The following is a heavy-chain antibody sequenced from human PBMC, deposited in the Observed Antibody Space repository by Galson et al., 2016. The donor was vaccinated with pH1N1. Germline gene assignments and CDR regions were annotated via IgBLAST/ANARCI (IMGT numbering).Heavy chain of an antibody. J-gene: IGHJ4*02. D-gene: IGHD5-12*01. Sequence: SLRLSCAASGFSLSHYYMHWVRQAPGKGLEWVAVTSSDDNRRYYAESVKGRFTISRDNSRSTLYLQMDSLRPEDTAVYFCARAVFYDVDLVDFYFDFWGQGTLVTVSS. CDR2: TSSDDNRR. CDR1: GFSLSHYY. V-gene: IGHV3-30*04. CDR3: ARAVFYDVDLVDFYFDF.